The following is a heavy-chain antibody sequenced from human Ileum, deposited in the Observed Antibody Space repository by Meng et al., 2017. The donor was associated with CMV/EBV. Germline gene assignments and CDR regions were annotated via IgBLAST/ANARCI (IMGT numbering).Heavy chain of an antibody. CDR2: ISYDGSNK. CDR1: GFTFSSYA. CDR3: ARDPPGEGGAFEI. J-gene: IGHJ3*02. V-gene: IGHV3-30-3*01. Sequence: GESLKISCAASGFTFSSYAMHWVRQAPGKGLEWVAVISYDGSNKYYADSVKGRFTISRDNSKNTLYLQMNSLRAEDTAVYYCARDPPGEGGAFEIWGQGTMVTVSS. D-gene: IGHD7-27*01.